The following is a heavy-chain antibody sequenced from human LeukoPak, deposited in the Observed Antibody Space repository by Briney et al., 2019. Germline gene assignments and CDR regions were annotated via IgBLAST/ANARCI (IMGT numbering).Heavy chain of an antibody. CDR2: IKSKSDGGTT. D-gene: IGHD4-17*01. Sequence: GASLRLSCSASGFTFNNAWMSWVRQAPGKGLEWVGRIKSKSDGGTTDYAAPVKGRFTISRDDSKNTLYLQMNSLKTEDTAVYFCATEYYGAYNFWGQGTLVTVSS. CDR3: ATEYYGAYNF. J-gene: IGHJ4*02. V-gene: IGHV3-15*01. CDR1: GFTFNNAW.